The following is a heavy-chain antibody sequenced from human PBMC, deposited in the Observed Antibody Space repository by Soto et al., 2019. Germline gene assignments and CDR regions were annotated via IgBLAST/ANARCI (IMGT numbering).Heavy chain of an antibody. J-gene: IGHJ4*02. CDR3: VREGEPYKRVCRKCGAYDY. CDR1: GFTFTDYW. D-gene: IGHD1-20*01. Sequence: PGGSLRLSCVASGFTFTDYWMSWVRQAPGKGLEWVANIKADGSERYYVESLKGRFTISRDSAKNSISLQMNSLRVEDTVLFYFVREGEPYKRVCRKCGAYDYWGPGTLVTVSS. CDR2: IKADGSER. V-gene: IGHV3-7*01.